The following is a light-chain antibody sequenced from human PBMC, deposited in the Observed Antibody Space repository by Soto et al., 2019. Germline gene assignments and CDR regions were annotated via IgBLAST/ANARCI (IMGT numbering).Light chain of an antibody. CDR1: SSNIGDNP. V-gene: IGLV1-44*01. Sequence: QSVLAQPPSASGTPGQRITISCSGSSSNIGDNPVNWYQQLPGAAPKLLIYINDQRPSGVPDRFSGSKSGTSASLAISGLQPEDEADYYCAAWDDSLNALFGNRTKVTVL. J-gene: IGLJ1*01. CDR2: IND. CDR3: AAWDDSLNAL.